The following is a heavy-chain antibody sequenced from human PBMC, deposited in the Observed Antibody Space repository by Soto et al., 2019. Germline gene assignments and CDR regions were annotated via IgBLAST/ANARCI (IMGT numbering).Heavy chain of an antibody. J-gene: IGHJ4*02. Sequence: QLQLQESGPGLVKPSETLSLTCTVSGGSISSSIYYGGWIRQPPGKGLEWIGSIFYSGSTYYNPSLKSRVTKPVATSKTQFSLKLSSVPAADTAMYYCARQVVTAPSPLYYLAYWGQGTLVTVSS. CDR1: GGSISSSIYY. CDR3: ARQVVTAPSPLYYLAY. V-gene: IGHV4-39*01. CDR2: IFYSGST. D-gene: IGHD2-21*02.